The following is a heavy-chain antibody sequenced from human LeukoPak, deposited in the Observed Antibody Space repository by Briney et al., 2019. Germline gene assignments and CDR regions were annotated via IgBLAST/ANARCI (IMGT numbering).Heavy chain of an antibody. Sequence: GGSLRLSCAASGFSFSSYSMNWVRQTPGKGLEWVSSISSTSWTIYQADSVKGRFTVSRDNAKNSLYLQMDGLRAEDTAVYYCARDPLNGALDTWGQGTLVTVSS. V-gene: IGHV3-21*01. CDR1: GFSFSSYS. CDR2: ISSTSWTI. CDR3: ARDPLNGALDT. J-gene: IGHJ3*02.